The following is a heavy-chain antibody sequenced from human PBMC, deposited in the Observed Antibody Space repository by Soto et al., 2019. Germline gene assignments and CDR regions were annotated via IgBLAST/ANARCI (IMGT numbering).Heavy chain of an antibody. J-gene: IGHJ4*02. Sequence: ASVKVSCKASGYTFTSYDINWVRQATGQGLEWMGWMNPNSGNTGYAQKFQGRVTMTRNTSISTAYMELSSLRSEDTAVYYCARVRNGWNYFGDWGQGTLVTVSS. CDR1: GYTFTSYD. CDR3: ARVRNGWNYFGD. D-gene: IGHD6-19*01. CDR2: MNPNSGNT. V-gene: IGHV1-8*01.